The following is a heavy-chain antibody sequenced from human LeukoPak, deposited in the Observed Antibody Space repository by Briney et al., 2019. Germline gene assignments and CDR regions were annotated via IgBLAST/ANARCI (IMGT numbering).Heavy chain of an antibody. Sequence: GRSLRLSCAASGFTFSGYAMHWVRQAPGKGLEWVAVISYGGTNKYYADSVKGRFTISRDNSKNTLYLQVNSLRAEDTAVYCCASGDRHSNSWYFNFNYWGQGTLVTVSS. CDR3: ASGDRHSNSWYFNFNY. V-gene: IGHV3-30-3*01. D-gene: IGHD6-13*01. CDR2: ISYGGTNK. CDR1: GFTFSGYA. J-gene: IGHJ4*02.